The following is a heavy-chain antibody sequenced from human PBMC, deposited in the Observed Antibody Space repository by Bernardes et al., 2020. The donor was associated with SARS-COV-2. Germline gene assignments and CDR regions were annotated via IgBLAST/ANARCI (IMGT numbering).Heavy chain of an antibody. D-gene: IGHD2-21*02. CDR3: ARDMEEGWGDIVVVTGPDAFDI. J-gene: IGHJ3*02. CDR1: GFTFSSYA. V-gene: IGHV3-30-3*01. CDR2: ISYDGSNK. Sequence: GGSLRLSCAASGFTFSSYAMHWVRQAPGKGLEWVAVISYDGSNKYYADSVKGRFTISRDNSKNTLYLQMNSLRAEDTAVYYCARDMEEGWGDIVVVTGPDAFDIWGQGTMVTVSS.